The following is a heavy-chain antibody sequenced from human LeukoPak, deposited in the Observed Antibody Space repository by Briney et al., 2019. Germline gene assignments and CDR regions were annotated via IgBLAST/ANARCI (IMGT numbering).Heavy chain of an antibody. Sequence: PGGSLRLSCAASGFSVTSDWIHWVRQPPGKGLVWVSRIDDSGSGTSYADSVKGRFSISRDTAKNTAYLQMNSLRVDDTAVYYCATIFDLWGQGTLVTVSS. CDR2: IDDSGSGT. CDR1: GFSVTSDW. V-gene: IGHV3-74*01. J-gene: IGHJ4*02. CDR3: ATIFDL.